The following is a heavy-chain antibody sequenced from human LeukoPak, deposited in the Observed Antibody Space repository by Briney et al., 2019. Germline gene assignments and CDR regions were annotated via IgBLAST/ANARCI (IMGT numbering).Heavy chain of an antibody. CDR2: IYYSGST. J-gene: IGHJ4*02. CDR3: ARDRWSGIDY. CDR1: GGSISGRTYY. V-gene: IGHV4-61*01. D-gene: IGHD3-10*01. Sequence: SETLSLTCTVSGGSISGRTYYWSWIRQPPGKGLEWIGYIYYSGSTNYNPSLKSRVTISVDTSKNQFSLKLSSVTAADTAVYYCARDRWSGIDYWGQGTLVTVSS.